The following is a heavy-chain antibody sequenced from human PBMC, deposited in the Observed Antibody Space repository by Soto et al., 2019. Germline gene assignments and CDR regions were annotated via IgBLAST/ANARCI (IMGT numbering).Heavy chain of an antibody. CDR2: IYSSGST. Sequence: LSLTCTVSGGSISSSYWSWIRQPAGMGLEWIGRIYSSGSTNYNPSLRSRITMSVDTSKNQFSLKLTSVTAADTAVYYCARRVGGYFDFWGQGILVTVSS. CDR1: GGSISSSY. V-gene: IGHV4-4*07. CDR3: ARRVGGYFDF. J-gene: IGHJ4*02.